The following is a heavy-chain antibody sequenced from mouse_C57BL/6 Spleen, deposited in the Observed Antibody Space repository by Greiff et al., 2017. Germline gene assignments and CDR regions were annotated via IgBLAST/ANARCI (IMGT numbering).Heavy chain of an antibody. Sequence: VQLQQSGAELVKPGASVKISCKASGYAFSSYWMNWVKQRPGKGLEWIGQIYPGDGDTNYNGKFKGKATLTADKSSSTAYMQPSSLTSEDSAVYFCARRGYDYDDVGGAMDDWGQGTSVTVSS. D-gene: IGHD2-4*01. CDR1: GYAFSSYW. CDR2: IYPGDGDT. J-gene: IGHJ4*01. V-gene: IGHV1-80*01. CDR3: ARRGYDYDDVGGAMDD.